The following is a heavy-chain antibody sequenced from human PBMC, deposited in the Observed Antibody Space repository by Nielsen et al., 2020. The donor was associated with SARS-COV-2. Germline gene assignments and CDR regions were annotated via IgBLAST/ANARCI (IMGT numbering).Heavy chain of an antibody. CDR1: GFTFSSYS. Sequence: GGSLRLSCAASGFTFSSYSMNWVRQAPGKGLEWVPYISTSSRTIYYADSVKGRFTISRDNAKNSLYLQMNSLRAEDTAVYYCARDPYQVNDYWGQGTLVTVSS. V-gene: IGHV3-48*04. CDR3: ARDPYQVNDY. J-gene: IGHJ4*02. CDR2: ISTSSRTI.